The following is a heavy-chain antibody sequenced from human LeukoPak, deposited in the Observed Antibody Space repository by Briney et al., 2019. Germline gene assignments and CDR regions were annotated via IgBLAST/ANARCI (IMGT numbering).Heavy chain of an antibody. V-gene: IGHV3-9*03. CDR2: ISWNSGSI. CDR1: GFTFDGYA. CDR3: AKDRHSGYGNYLDR. Sequence: GRSLRLSCAASGFTFDGYAMHCVRQVPGEGLVGVSGISWNSGSIGYAASVKGRFTISRDNAKNSLYLQMNSLRAEDMALYYCAKDRHSGYGNYLDRWGVGTLVTVSS. D-gene: IGHD5-12*01. J-gene: IGHJ4*02.